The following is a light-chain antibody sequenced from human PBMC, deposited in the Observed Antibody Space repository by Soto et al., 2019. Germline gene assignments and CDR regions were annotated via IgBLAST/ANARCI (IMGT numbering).Light chain of an antibody. CDR1: QSVSRY. CDR3: QQSGSSPKT. V-gene: IGKV3-20*01. J-gene: IGKJ1*01. Sequence: MVLTQSPATLSLSPGERASLSCRASQSVSRYLAWYQHKHGQAPRLLIYDASSRATGIPDRFSGSVSGTDGTITISRLEKEDGPVYDGQQSGSSPKTFGQGTKVDIK. CDR2: DAS.